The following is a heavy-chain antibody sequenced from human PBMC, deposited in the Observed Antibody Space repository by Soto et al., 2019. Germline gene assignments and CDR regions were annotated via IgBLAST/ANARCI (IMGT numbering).Heavy chain of an antibody. D-gene: IGHD1-26*01. J-gene: IGHJ6*02. V-gene: IGHV5-51*01. CDR2: IYPGDSDT. Sequence: GEALKLSCKSSGYSFTSYWIGWVRQMPGKGLEWMGIIYPGDSDTRYSPSFQGQVTISADKSISTAYLQWSSLKASDTAMYYCAAYSGSFYYGMDVWGQGNTVTVSS. CDR1: GYSFTSYW. CDR3: AAYSGSFYYGMDV.